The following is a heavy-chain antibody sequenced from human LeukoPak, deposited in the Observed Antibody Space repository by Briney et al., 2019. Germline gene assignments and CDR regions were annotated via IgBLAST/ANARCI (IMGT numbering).Heavy chain of an antibody. Sequence: GGSLRLSCAASGFTFSSYAMHWVRQAPGKGLEWVAVISYDGSNKYYADSVKGRFTISRDNSKNTLYLQMNSLRAEDTAVYYGARGAVAGRRVDYWGQGTLVTVSS. CDR2: ISYDGSNK. V-gene: IGHV3-30*04. CDR3: ARGAVAGRRVDY. D-gene: IGHD6-19*01. CDR1: GFTFSSYA. J-gene: IGHJ4*02.